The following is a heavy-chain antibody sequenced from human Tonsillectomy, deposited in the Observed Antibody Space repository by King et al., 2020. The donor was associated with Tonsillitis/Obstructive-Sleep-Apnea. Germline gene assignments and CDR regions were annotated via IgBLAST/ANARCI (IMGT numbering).Heavy chain of an antibody. J-gene: IGHJ3*02. V-gene: IGHV5-51*01. CDR2: IYPGDSYS. D-gene: IGHD2-2*01. Sequence: QLVQSGAEVKKPGESLKISCKGSGYSFTSYWIGWVRQMPGKGLEWMGIIYPGDSYSTSSPSFQGQVTISADKSISTAYLQWSSLKASDTAMYYCARRVAGYCSSTSCPDAFDIWGQGTMVTVSS. CDR3: ARRVAGYCSSTSCPDAFDI. CDR1: GYSFTSYW.